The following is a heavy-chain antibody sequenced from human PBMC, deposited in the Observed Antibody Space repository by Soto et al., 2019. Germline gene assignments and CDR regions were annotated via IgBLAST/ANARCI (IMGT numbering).Heavy chain of an antibody. CDR1: GGTFSSYT. V-gene: IGHV1-69*02. Sequence: QVQLVQSGAEVKKPGSSVKVSCKASGGTFSSYTISWVRQAPGQGLEWMGRIIPILGIANYAQKFQGRVTITADKSTSTAYMELSSLRSEDTAVYYCARGRVRSSGWGESWFDPWGQGTLVTVSS. J-gene: IGHJ5*02. D-gene: IGHD6-19*01. CDR3: ARGRVRSSGWGESWFDP. CDR2: IIPILGIA.